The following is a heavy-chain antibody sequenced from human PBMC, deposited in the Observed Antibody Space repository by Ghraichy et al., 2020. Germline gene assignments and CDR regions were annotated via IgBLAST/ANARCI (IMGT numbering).Heavy chain of an antibody. V-gene: IGHV3-23*01. J-gene: IGHJ4*02. CDR1: GFTFSSYA. CDR2: ISGSGGST. Sequence: GGSLRLSCAASGFTFSSYAMSWVRQAPGKGLEWVSGISGSGGSTNFADSVKGRFAFSRDNSKNTLYLQMNSLRAEDTAVYYCAKSLYGGLDYWGQGTLVTVSS. CDR3: AKSLYGGLDY. D-gene: IGHD4-17*01.